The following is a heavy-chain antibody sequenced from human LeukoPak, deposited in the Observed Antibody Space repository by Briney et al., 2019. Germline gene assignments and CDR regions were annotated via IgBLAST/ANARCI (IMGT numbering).Heavy chain of an antibody. J-gene: IGHJ1*01. Sequence: ASVKVSCKASGYTFTSYDINWVRQATGQGLEWMGWMNPNSGNTGYAQKLQGRVTMTRNTPIRTAYMQLSSLRSEDTAVYYCASDLGYYGSGSYWDWGQGTLVTVSS. CDR1: GYTFTSYD. D-gene: IGHD3-10*01. CDR3: ASDLGYYGSGSYWD. CDR2: MNPNSGNT. V-gene: IGHV1-8*01.